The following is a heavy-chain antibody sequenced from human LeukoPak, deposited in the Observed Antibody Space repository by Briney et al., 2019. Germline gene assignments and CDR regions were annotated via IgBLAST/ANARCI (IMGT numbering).Heavy chain of an antibody. D-gene: IGHD2-2*01. V-gene: IGHV3-23*01. CDR1: GFTFSSYA. CDR3: AKDVVVVPAAPDY. J-gene: IGHJ4*02. Sequence: PGGSLRLSCAASGFTFSSYAMSWVRQAPGKGLEWVSAISGSGGSTYYADSVKGRFAISRDNSKNTLYLQMNSLRAEDTAVYYCAKDVVVVPAAPDYWGQGTLVTVSS. CDR2: ISGSGGST.